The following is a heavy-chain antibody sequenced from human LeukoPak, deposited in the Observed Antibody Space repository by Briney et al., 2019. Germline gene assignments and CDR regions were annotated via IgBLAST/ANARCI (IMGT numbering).Heavy chain of an antibody. Sequence: PGGSLRLSCAASGFTFSSYAFSWVRQAPGKGLEWVSGSGGGGSTYYADSVKGRFTISRDNSKNTLYLQMNSLRAEDTAVYYFAKLATGGPDYWGQGTLVTVSS. CDR1: GFTFSSYA. CDR3: AKLATGGPDY. V-gene: IGHV3-23*01. CDR2: SGGGGST. D-gene: IGHD2-15*01. J-gene: IGHJ4*02.